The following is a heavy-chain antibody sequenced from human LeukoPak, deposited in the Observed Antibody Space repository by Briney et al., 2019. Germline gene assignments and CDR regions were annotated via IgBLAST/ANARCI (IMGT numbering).Heavy chain of an antibody. V-gene: IGHV3-33*06. CDR1: GFTFSNNG. Sequence: GGSLRLSRVASGFTFSNNGMHWVRQAPGKGLEWVAVIWYDGSSKYYADPVKGRFTISRDTSKNTLYLQMNSLRAEDTAVYYCAKSSTYSSGAHAYDIWGQGTLVTVSS. D-gene: IGHD6-19*01. J-gene: IGHJ3*02. CDR3: AKSSTYSSGAHAYDI. CDR2: IWYDGSSK.